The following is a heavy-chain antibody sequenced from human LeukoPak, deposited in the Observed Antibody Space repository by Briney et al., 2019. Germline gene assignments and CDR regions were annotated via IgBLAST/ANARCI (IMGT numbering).Heavy chain of an antibody. Sequence: GGSLRLSCAASGFTFSSYAMSWVRQAPGKGLEWVSAISGSGGSTYYADSVKGRFTISRDNSKNTLYLQMNSLRAEDTAVYYCVTTFGELLSPYFDYWGQGTLVTVSS. CDR1: GFTFSSYA. V-gene: IGHV3-23*01. CDR2: ISGSGGST. CDR3: VTTFGELLSPYFDY. J-gene: IGHJ4*02. D-gene: IGHD3-10*02.